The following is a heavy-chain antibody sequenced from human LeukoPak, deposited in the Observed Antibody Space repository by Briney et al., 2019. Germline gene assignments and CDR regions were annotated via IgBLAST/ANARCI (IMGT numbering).Heavy chain of an antibody. CDR1: GFTFSSYA. CDR3: ASLTKYYDILTGSANWYFDL. J-gene: IGHJ2*01. CDR2: IYSGGST. Sequence: GGSLRLSCAASGFTFSSYAIHWVRQAPGKGLEWVSVIYSGGSTYYADSVKGRFTISRDNSKNTLYLQMNSLRAEDTAVYYCASLTKYYDILTGSANWYFDLWGRGTLVTVSS. V-gene: IGHV3-53*01. D-gene: IGHD3-9*01.